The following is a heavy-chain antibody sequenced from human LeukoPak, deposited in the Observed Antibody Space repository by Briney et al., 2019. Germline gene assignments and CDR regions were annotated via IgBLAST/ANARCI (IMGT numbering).Heavy chain of an antibody. CDR2: ISSDGTST. CDR1: GFTFRSYG. V-gene: IGHV3-74*01. D-gene: IGHD2-15*01. Sequence: GGSLRLSCAASGFTFRSYGMHWVRQAPGQGLVWVSRISSDGTSTTYADSVKGRLTTSRDNAKNTLYLQLDSLRAEDTAIYYCASPGWSDALDMWGQGTRVTVSS. CDR3: ASPGWSDALDM. J-gene: IGHJ3*02.